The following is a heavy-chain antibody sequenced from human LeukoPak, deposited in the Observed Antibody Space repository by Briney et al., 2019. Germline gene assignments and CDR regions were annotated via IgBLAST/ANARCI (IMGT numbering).Heavy chain of an antibody. J-gene: IGHJ4*02. D-gene: IGHD2-8*02. CDR1: GDSVTSYY. CDR2: VSSDGTT. V-gene: IGHV4-59*08. Sequence: SETLSLTCSVSGDSVTSYYWSWIRQPPGKGLEWIGYVSSDGTTNHTPSLRSRVIMSVDTAKNHISLSLTSLTAADTAIYYCARLDCTGDGCYNHWGQGTLVTVSS. CDR3: ARLDCTGDGCYNH.